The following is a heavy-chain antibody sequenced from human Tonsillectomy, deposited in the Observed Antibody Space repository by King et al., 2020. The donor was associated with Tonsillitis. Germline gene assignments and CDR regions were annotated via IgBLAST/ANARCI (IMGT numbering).Heavy chain of an antibody. Sequence: QLVQSGAEVKKPGASVKVSCKASGYTFTSYGISWVRQAPGQGLEWMGWISAYNGNTNYAQKLQGRVTMTTDTSTSTAYIELSSLRSDDTAVYYCARGSGLRYFDWFGPRGYFDLWGRGTLVTVSS. CDR1: GYTFTSYG. J-gene: IGHJ2*01. CDR3: ARGSGLRYFDWFGPRGYFDL. D-gene: IGHD3-9*01. V-gene: IGHV1-18*04. CDR2: ISAYNGNT.